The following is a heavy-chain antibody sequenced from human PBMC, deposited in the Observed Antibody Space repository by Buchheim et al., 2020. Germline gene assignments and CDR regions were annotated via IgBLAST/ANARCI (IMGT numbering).Heavy chain of an antibody. CDR3: ARLADFWSGWIYGMDV. Sequence: QVQLQESGPGLVKPSQTLSLTCTVSGGSISSGGYYWSWIRQHPGKGLEWIGEINHSGSTNYNPSLKSRVTISVDRSKNQFSLKLSSMTAADTAVYYCARLADFWSGWIYGMDVWGQGTT. V-gene: IGHV4-31*03. D-gene: IGHD3-3*01. CDR1: GGSISSGGYY. J-gene: IGHJ6*02. CDR2: INHSGST.